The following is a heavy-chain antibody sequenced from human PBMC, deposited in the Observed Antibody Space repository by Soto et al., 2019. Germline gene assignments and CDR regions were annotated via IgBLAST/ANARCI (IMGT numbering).Heavy chain of an antibody. D-gene: IGHD2-8*02. CDR2: IYYSGST. CDR1: EGYGRSGGDC. Sequence: PSEPKSLSYSVSEGYGRSGGDCWSWIRQPPGKGLEWIGYIYYSGSTNYNPSLKSRVTISVDTSKNQFSLKLSSVTAADTAVYYCARSSGLWALDYWGQGTLVTVSS. J-gene: IGHJ4*02. V-gene: IGHV4-61*08. CDR3: ARSSGLWALDY.